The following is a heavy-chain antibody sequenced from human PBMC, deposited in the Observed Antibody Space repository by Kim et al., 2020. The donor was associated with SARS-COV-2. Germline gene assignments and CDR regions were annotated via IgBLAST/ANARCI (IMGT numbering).Heavy chain of an antibody. J-gene: IGHJ4*02. Sequence: SMKGRFTISRDNAKNSLYLQMNSLRAEDTALYYCAKDTSCSSSSSDYFDYWGQGTLVTVSS. CDR3: AKDTSCSSSSSDYFDY. D-gene: IGHD6-6*01. V-gene: IGHV3-9*01.